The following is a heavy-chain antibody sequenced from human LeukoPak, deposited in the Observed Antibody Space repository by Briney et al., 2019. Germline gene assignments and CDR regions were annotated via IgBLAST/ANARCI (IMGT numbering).Heavy chain of an antibody. CDR3: ARDSSDYGDFCPHAY. V-gene: IGHV3-48*03. J-gene: IGHJ4*02. D-gene: IGHD4-17*01. CDR2: ISGSSI. CDR1: GLTFSLYD. Sequence: GRSLRLSCVASGLTFSLYDMNCVSHAPGKWLEWVSFISGSSIYYADSVKGRFTISRDNGKNSLYLQMNRLRAEDTAVYYCARDSSDYGDFCPHAYWGQGTLVTVSS.